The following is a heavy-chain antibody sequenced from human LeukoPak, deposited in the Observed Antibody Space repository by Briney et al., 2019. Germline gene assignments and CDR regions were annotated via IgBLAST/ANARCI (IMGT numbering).Heavy chain of an antibody. V-gene: IGHV3-21*01. CDR2: SSSSTTYI. CDR3: ARGIYSGSKCYFVY. D-gene: IGHD5-12*01. CDR1: GFTFSDYS. Sequence: GSLRLSCAGSGFTFSDYSMNWVRQAPGKGLEWVSSSSSSTTYIYYADSVKGRFTISRDNAKNSLYLQMNSLRAEDTAVYYCARGIYSGSKCYFVYWGQGTLVTVSS. J-gene: IGHJ4*02.